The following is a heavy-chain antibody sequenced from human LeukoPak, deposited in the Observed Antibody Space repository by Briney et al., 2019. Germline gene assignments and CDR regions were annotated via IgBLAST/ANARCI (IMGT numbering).Heavy chain of an antibody. Sequence: AGESPKISCEASGYTFTKYWIAWVRQMPGKGLEWMGIIYPGDPDIRYSPSFQGQVTISADKSINTAYLQWSSLKASDTAMYYCARHFGYSGYDGDYWGQGTLVTVSS. J-gene: IGHJ4*02. CDR2: IYPGDPDI. CDR1: GYTFTKYW. D-gene: IGHD5-12*01. CDR3: ARHFGYSGYDGDY. V-gene: IGHV5-51*01.